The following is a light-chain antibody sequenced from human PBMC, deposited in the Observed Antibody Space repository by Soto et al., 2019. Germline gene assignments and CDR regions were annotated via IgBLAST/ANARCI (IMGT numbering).Light chain of an antibody. CDR2: EVS. Sequence: QSALTQPPSASGSPGQSVTISCTGTSSDVGAYNYVSWYQQHPGKAPKLMMYEVSKRPSGVPDRFSGSKSGNTASLTVSGLQAEGEADYYCNSYAGSNNFVVFGGGTKLTVL. CDR1: SSDVGAYNY. V-gene: IGLV2-8*01. J-gene: IGLJ3*02. CDR3: NSYAGSNNFVV.